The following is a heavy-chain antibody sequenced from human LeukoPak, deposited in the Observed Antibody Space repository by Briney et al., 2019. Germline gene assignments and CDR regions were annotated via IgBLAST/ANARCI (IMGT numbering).Heavy chain of an antibody. J-gene: IGHJ4*02. CDR3: ASHYAAAGTFDY. Sequence: PSETLSLTCTVSGGSISSYYWSWIRQPPGKGLEWIGYIYYSGSTNYNPSLKSRVTISVDTSKNQFSLKLSSVTAADTAVHYCASHYAAAGTFDYWGQGTLVTVSS. CDR2: IYYSGST. D-gene: IGHD6-13*01. V-gene: IGHV4-59*01. CDR1: GGSISSYY.